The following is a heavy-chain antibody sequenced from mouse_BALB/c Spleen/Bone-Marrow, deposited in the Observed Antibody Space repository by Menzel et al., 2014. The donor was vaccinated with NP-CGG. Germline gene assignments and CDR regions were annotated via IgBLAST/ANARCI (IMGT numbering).Heavy chain of an antibody. CDR1: GYTFTSYW. CDR2: IYPPDSYT. CDR3: TRREGNYAFAY. D-gene: IGHD2-1*01. J-gene: IGHJ3*01. V-gene: IGHV1-69*02. Sequence: QVQLKQSGAELVRPGASVKLSCKASGYTFTSYWINWVKQRPGQGLEWIGNIYPPDSYTNYNQKFKDKATLTVDKSSSTAYMQLSIPTSEDSAVYYCTRREGNYAFAYWGQGTLFTVSA.